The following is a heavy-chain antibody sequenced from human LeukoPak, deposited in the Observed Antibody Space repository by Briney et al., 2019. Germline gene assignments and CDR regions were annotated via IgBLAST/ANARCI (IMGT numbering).Heavy chain of an antibody. Sequence: SEALSLTCTVSGGSISSYYWSWIRQPPGKGLEWIGYIYYSGSTNYNPSLKSRVTISVDTSKNQFSLKLTSVTAADTGVYYCARVGFYARAFDIWGQGTMITVSS. V-gene: IGHV4-59*01. D-gene: IGHD2/OR15-2a*01. CDR3: ARVGFYARAFDI. CDR1: GGSISSYY. CDR2: IYYSGST. J-gene: IGHJ3*02.